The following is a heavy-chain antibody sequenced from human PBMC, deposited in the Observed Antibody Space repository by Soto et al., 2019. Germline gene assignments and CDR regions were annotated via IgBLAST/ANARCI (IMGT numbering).Heavy chain of an antibody. CDR2: ISAYSDNT. Sequence: GASVKVSCKASSYTFTSYGITWVRQAPGQGLEWMGWISAYSDNTNYAQKVQGRVTMTTDTSTSTAYMELRSLRSDDTAVYYCARARELIAVATLDGTVDFWGQGTLVTVSS. CDR3: ARARELIAVATLDGTVDF. J-gene: IGHJ4*02. V-gene: IGHV1-18*01. D-gene: IGHD6-19*01. CDR1: SYTFTSYG.